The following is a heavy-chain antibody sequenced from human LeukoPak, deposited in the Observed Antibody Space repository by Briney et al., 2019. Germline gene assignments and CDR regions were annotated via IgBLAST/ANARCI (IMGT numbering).Heavy chain of an antibody. Sequence: PSETLSLTRTVSGGSMKTYYWTWIPQPSGKGPEMCGFIYYAGSTNYNPSLKSRVTISVDTSKNQFSLKLSSVTAADTAVYYCAGMRITTPTVRTLDYWGQGTLVTVSS. J-gene: IGHJ4*02. CDR2: IYYAGST. D-gene: IGHD1-14*01. CDR1: GGSMKTYY. CDR3: AGMRITTPTVRTLDY. V-gene: IGHV4-59*01.